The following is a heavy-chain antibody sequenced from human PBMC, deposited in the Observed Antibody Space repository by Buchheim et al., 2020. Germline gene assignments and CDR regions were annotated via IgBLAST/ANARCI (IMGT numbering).Heavy chain of an antibody. CDR1: GGSISSSSYY. Sequence: QLQLQESGPGLVKPSETLSLTCTVSGGSISSSSYYWGWIRQPPGKGLEWIGSIYYSGSTYYNPSLKSRVPIPVDTSKNQVSLKLSSVTAADTAVYYCARDRRWLQSSDAFDIWGQGT. CDR3: ARDRRWLQSSDAFDI. V-gene: IGHV4-39*07. CDR2: IYYSGST. D-gene: IGHD5-24*01. J-gene: IGHJ3*02.